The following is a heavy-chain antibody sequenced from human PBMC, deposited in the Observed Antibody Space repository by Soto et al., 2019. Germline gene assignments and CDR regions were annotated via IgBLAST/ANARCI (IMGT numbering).Heavy chain of an antibody. J-gene: IGHJ4*02. V-gene: IGHV3-21*01. CDR1: GFTFSSYS. CDR3: ASALLNTESGY. D-gene: IGHD1-26*01. CDR2: ISSSSSYI. Sequence: EVQLVESGGGLVKPGGSLRLSCAASGFTFSSYSMNWVRQAPGKGLEWVSSISSSSSYIYYADSVKGRFTISRDNAKNSLYLQMNSLRAEDTAVYYCASALLNTESGYWGQGTLVTVSS.